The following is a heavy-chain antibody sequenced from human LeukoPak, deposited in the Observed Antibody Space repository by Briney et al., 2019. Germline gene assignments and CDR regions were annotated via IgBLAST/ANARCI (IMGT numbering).Heavy chain of an antibody. CDR3: ARRSLKRGENWFDP. V-gene: IGHV4-39*01. Sequence: SETLSLTCTVSGGSISSSSYSWGWIRQPPGKGLGWIGSIYYSGSTYYNPSLKSRVTISVDTSKNQFSLKLSSVTAADTAVYYCARRSLKRGENWFDPWGQGTLVTVSS. CDR2: IYYSGST. D-gene: IGHD2-21*01. J-gene: IGHJ5*02. CDR1: GGSISSSSYS.